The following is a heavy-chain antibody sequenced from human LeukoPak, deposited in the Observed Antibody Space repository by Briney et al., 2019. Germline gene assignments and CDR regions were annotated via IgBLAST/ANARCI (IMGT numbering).Heavy chain of an antibody. CDR1: RDSVSINNAA. CDR2: TYHRSTWYD. Sequence: SQTLSLTCAISRDSVSINNAAWNWIRQSPSRGLEWLGRTYHRSTWYDDYVVSVRSRLTITPDISKNQVSLQLNSVTPEDTAVYYCTREVAGTGGFDYWGQGITVTVSS. CDR3: TREVAGTGGFDY. J-gene: IGHJ4*02. D-gene: IGHD6-13*01. V-gene: IGHV6-1*01.